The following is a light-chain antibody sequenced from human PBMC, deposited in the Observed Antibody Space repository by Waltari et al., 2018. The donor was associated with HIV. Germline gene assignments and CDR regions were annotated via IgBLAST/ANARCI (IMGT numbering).Light chain of an antibody. CDR1: QSISNY. V-gene: IGKV1-39*01. CDR3: QQTYSTSIT. J-gene: IGKJ5*01. CDR2: TTS. Sequence: DIQMTQSPSSLSASVGDRVTITCRASQSISNYLNWYQQRPGEAPKLLIYTTSNLHSGVPSRFSGSGSGSGTAFTLTISSLQPEDFATYYCQQTYSTSITFGQGTRLEIK.